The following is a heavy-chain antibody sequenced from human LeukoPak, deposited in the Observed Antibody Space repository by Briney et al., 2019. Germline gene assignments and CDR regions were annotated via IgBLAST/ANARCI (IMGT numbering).Heavy chain of an antibody. D-gene: IGHD3-22*01. V-gene: IGHV3-7*01. CDR2: IKPDGSGK. Sequence: GGSLRLSCAASGFSFSSYWMTWVRQVPGKGLEWVANIKPDGSGKHYVDSVKGRFTISRDNAKSSLYLQMNSLRAEDTAVYYCARGQEEYDSSGTDYWGQGTLVTVSS. CDR3: ARGQEEYDSSGTDY. J-gene: IGHJ4*02. CDR1: GFSFSSYW.